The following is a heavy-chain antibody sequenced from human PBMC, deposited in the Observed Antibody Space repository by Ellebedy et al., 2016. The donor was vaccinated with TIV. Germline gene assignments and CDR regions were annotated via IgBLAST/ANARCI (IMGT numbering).Heavy chain of an antibody. CDR2: ISSPGTTI. CDR3: ASGAYDI. Sequence: GESLKISCAASGFTFSNNSMNWVRQAPGKGLEWVSYISSPGTTIYYADSVKGRFTISRDNAKISLYLQVNSLTAEDTAVYYCASGAYDIWGQGTMVTVSS. V-gene: IGHV3-48*04. CDR1: GFTFSNNS. J-gene: IGHJ3*02.